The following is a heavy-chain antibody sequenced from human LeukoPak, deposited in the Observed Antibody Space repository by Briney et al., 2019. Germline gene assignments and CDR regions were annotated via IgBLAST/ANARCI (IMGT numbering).Heavy chain of an antibody. J-gene: IGHJ4*02. V-gene: IGHV3-74*01. CDR1: GFTFSDTW. D-gene: IGHD5-18*01. CDR3: ARDGGYSYGKKGCFEK. Sequence: GGSLRLSCAASGFTFSDTWMHWVRQAPGEGLVWVSRIRSDGSDTRYAESVKGRFTISRDNAKNSLYLQMNSLRAEDTAVYYCARDGGYSYGKKGCFEKWGQGTLVTVSS. CDR2: IRSDGSDT.